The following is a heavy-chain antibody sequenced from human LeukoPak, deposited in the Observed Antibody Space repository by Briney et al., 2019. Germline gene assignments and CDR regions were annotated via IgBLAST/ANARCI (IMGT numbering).Heavy chain of an antibody. CDR3: GKGWGGGSTYYYDSSGLGFDY. J-gene: IGHJ4*02. Sequence: PGGSLRLSCAASGFTFSSYGMHWVRQAPGKGLEWVAFIRYDGSNKYYADSVKGRFTISRDNSKNTLYLQMNSLRAEDTAVYYCGKGWGGGSTYYYDSSGLGFDYWGQGTLVTVSS. V-gene: IGHV3-30*02. CDR1: GFTFSSYG. CDR2: IRYDGSNK. D-gene: IGHD3-22*01.